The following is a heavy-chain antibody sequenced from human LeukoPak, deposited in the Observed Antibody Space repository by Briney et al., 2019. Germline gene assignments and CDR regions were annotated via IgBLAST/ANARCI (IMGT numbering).Heavy chain of an antibody. Sequence: ASVKVSCKASGYTFTAYSMRWVRQAPGQGLEWMGWINPNSGATNSAQKFQGSVTMTRETSISTAYMELHRLRSDDTAEYFCGRDKLSSDANWGNYFPDWGQGTLVTVSS. CDR2: INPNSGAT. CDR1: GYTFTAYS. V-gene: IGHV1-2*02. CDR3: GRDKLSSDANWGNYFPD. D-gene: IGHD3-16*01. J-gene: IGHJ4*02.